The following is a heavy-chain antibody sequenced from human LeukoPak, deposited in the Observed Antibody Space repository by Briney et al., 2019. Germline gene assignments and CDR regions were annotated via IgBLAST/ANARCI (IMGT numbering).Heavy chain of an antibody. CDR2: INPTSGAT. Sequence: ASVKVSCKASGYTFTGYYMHWVRQAPGQGLEWMGWINPTSGATNYAQNFQGRVTMTRDTSISTAYMDLSRLRSDDTAVYYCARPQTGTYSQPPDYWGQGTLVTVSS. V-gene: IGHV1-2*02. D-gene: IGHD1-26*01. CDR1: GYTFTGYY. J-gene: IGHJ4*02. CDR3: ARPQTGTYSQPPDY.